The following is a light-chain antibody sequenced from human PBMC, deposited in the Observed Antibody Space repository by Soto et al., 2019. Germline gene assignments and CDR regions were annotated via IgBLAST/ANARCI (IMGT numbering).Light chain of an antibody. CDR1: SSDVGGYNY. CDR2: EVF. V-gene: IGLV2-14*01. J-gene: IGLJ2*01. Sequence: QSALTQPASVSGSPGPAITISCTGTSSDVGGYNYVSWYQQHPGKVPKLMIYEVFRRPSGISNRFSGSKSGNTASLTISGLQAEDEADYYCCSYTTTSTYVFGGGTKLTVL. CDR3: CSYTTTSTYV.